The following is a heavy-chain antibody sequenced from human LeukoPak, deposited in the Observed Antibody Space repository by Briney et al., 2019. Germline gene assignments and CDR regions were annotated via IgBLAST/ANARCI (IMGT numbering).Heavy chain of an antibody. Sequence: GGSLRLSCAGSGFTFSSYATSWVRQAPGKGLEWVSAISDTGATTYDADSVKGRFTISRDNSRSTLYLQMNSLRAEDTALYYCAKDTSIGRYCTNGVCSPFDYWGQGTLVTVSS. CDR3: AKDTSIGRYCTNGVCSPFDY. J-gene: IGHJ4*02. CDR1: GFTFSSYA. V-gene: IGHV3-23*01. D-gene: IGHD2-8*01. CDR2: ISDTGATT.